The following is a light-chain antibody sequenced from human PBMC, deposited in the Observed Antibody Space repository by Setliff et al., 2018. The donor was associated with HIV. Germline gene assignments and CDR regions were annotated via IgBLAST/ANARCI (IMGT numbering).Light chain of an antibody. CDR2: WAS. V-gene: IGKV4-1*01. CDR1: QSLLSSADNYNY. J-gene: IGKJ4*01. CDR3: QQYYSSPIT. Sequence: IVMTQSPDSLAVSLGERATVKCKSSQSLLSSADNYNYLAWYQQKTGQPPKLLFYWASDRESGVPDRFSVSGSATDFTLTITNLQAEDVAVYYCQQYYSSPITFGGGTK.